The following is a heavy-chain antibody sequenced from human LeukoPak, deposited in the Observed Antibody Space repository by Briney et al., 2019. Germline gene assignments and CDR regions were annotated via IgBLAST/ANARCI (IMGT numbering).Heavy chain of an antibody. V-gene: IGHV4-34*01. D-gene: IGHD5-18*01. CDR2: INHSGTT. CDR1: GGSFSGYS. CDR3: ARVRLPPYYYYFYYMDV. Sequence: SETLSLTCAVYGGSFSGYSWTWLRQPPGKGLEWIGEINHSGTTDYNPSLQSRVTISLDTSKNQFSLKVTSVTAADTAVYYCARVRLPPYYYYFYYMDVWGTGTTVTGSS. J-gene: IGHJ6*03.